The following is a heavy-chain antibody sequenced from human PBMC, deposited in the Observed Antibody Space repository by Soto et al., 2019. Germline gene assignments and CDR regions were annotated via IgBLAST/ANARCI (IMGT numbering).Heavy chain of an antibody. Sequence: QVQLVQSGAEVKKPGASVKVSCKASGYTFNTYEINWVRQATGQGLEWRGWMNHKSGKIGYSQKLRGRVTMTRNTAITTPYLELSSLRSEDMAVYYCARCGAEVDGGLVAAHNWFDLWGQGTLVTVSS. V-gene: IGHV1-8*01. J-gene: IGHJ5*02. CDR3: ARCGAEVDGGLVAAHNWFDL. CDR1: GYTFNTYE. CDR2: MNHKSGKI. D-gene: IGHD2-15*01.